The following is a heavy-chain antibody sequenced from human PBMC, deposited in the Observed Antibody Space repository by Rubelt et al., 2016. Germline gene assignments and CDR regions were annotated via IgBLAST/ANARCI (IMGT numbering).Heavy chain of an antibody. J-gene: IGHJ4*02. Sequence: QVQLQESGPGLVKPSETLSLTCTVSGGSISSYYWSWIRQPPGKGLEWIGYIYYSGSTNYNPSLKVRVTISVDTSKNQFALKLSSVTAADTAVYYCARDLGDGYPDYWGQGTLVTVSS. CDR2: IYYSGST. CDR1: GGSISSYY. D-gene: IGHD5-24*01. V-gene: IGHV4-59*01. CDR3: ARDLGDGYPDY.